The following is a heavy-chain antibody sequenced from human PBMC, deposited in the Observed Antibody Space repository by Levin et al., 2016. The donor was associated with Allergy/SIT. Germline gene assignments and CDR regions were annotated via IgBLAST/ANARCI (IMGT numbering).Heavy chain of an antibody. V-gene: IGHV3-30*18. D-gene: IGHD3-22*01. CDR1: GFTFSSYG. J-gene: IGHJ6*02. CDR3: AKVGYYYDSSGYHGAYHYNGMDV. CDR2: ISYDGSDK. Sequence: GGSLRLSCAASGFTFSSYGMHWVRQAPGKGLEWVAVISYDGSDKYYADSVKGRFTISRDNSKNTLFLQMNSLRVEDTAVYYCAKVGYYYDSSGYHGAYHYNGMDVWGQGTTVTVSS.